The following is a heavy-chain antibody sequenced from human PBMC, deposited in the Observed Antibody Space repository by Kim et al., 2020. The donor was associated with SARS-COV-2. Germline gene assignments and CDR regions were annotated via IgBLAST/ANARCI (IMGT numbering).Heavy chain of an antibody. CDR3: ARNDYFNSGSSYYYGMDV. CDR2: ISDGGTRT. D-gene: IGHD3-10*01. V-gene: IGHV3-23*01. Sequence: GGSLRLSCTASGFTFSSYAMSWVRQAPGKGLEWVSAISDGGTRTYYADSVKGRFTISRDNSKNTLYLQMTGLRAEDTAVYYCARNDYFNSGSSYYYGMDVWGQGTTVTVSS. CDR1: GFTFSSYA. J-gene: IGHJ6*02.